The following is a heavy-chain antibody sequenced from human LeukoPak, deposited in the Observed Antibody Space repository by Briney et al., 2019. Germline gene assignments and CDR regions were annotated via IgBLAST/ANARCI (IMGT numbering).Heavy chain of an antibody. CDR1: GFTFSSYS. CDR2: ISSTSITI. Sequence: GGSLRLSCAASGFTFSSYSMNWVRQAPGKGLEWVSYISSTSITIYYADSVKGRFTISRDNAKSSLYLQMNSLRAEDTAVYYCARDGGYSDYVSNYWGQGTLVTVSS. V-gene: IGHV3-48*04. J-gene: IGHJ4*02. D-gene: IGHD5-12*01. CDR3: ARDGGYSDYVSNY.